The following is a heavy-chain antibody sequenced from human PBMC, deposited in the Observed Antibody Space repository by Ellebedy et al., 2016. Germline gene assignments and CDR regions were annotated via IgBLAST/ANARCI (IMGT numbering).Heavy chain of an antibody. CDR1: EFTFSDYY. CDR2: ISSSGSRT. J-gene: IGHJ6*02. V-gene: IGHV3-11*01. D-gene: IGHD1-26*01. Sequence: GGSLRLSCAASEFTFSDYYMTWIRQAPGKGLEWVSYISSSGSRTYYADSVKGRFTISRDNAKNSVYLQMNSLRADDTAVYYCARGRHSGSYSDYYYAMDVWGQGTTVTVSS. CDR3: ARGRHSGSYSDYYYAMDV.